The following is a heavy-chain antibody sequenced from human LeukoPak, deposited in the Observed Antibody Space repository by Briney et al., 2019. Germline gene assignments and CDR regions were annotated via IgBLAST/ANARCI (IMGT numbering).Heavy chain of an antibody. CDR3: AKDQGYCTNGVCYGSLSFGEPEYYFDY. J-gene: IGHJ4*02. CDR2: ISGSGGYA. V-gene: IGHV3-23*01. CDR1: GFTFSSYA. Sequence: GGSLRLSCAASGFTFSSYAMSWVRQAPGKGLEWVSSISGSGGYAYYANSVKGRFITSRDNSKNTLYLQMNSLRAEDTAVYYCAKDQGYCTNGVCYGSLSFGEPEYYFDYWGQGTLVTVSS. D-gene: IGHD2-8*01.